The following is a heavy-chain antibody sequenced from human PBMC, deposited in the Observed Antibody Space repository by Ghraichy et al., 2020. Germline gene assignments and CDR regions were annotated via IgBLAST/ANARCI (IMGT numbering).Heavy chain of an antibody. J-gene: IGHJ6*02. CDR3: ARGGTIFGVVSYYYGMDV. V-gene: IGHV4-59*01. CDR1: GGSISSYY. D-gene: IGHD3-3*01. CDR2: IYYSGST. Sequence: SETLSLTCTVSGGSISSYYWSWIRQPPGKGLEWIGYIYYSGSTNYNPSLKSRVTISVDTSKNQFSLKLSSVTAADTAVYYCARGGTIFGVVSYYYGMDVWGQGTTVTVSS.